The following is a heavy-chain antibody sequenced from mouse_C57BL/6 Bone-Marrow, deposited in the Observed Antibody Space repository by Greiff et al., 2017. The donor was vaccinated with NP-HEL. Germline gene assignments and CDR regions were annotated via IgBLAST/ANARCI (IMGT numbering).Heavy chain of an antibody. J-gene: IGHJ1*03. CDR3: ARRDYYGRYFDV. V-gene: IGHV8-12*01. CDR2: IYWDDDK. Sequence: QVTLKVCGPGILQSSQTLSLTCSFSGFSLSTSGMGVSWIRQPSGKGLEWLAHIYWDDDKRYHPSLKSRLTISKDTSRNQVFLKITSVDTADTATYYCARRDYYGRYFDVWGTGTTVTVSS. CDR1: GFSLSTSGMG. D-gene: IGHD1-1*01.